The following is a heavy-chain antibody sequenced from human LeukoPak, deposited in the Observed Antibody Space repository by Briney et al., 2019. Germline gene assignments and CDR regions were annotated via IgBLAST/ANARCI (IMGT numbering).Heavy chain of an antibody. CDR2: IYYSGST. J-gene: IGHJ5*02. Sequence: SETLSLTCTVSGGSVSSGSYYWSWIRQPPGKGLEWIGYIYYSGSTNHNPSLKSRVTISVDTSKNQFSLKLSSVTAADTAVYYCAISYYDFWSGYWNWFDPWGQGTLVTVSS. CDR3: AISYYDFWSGYWNWFDP. D-gene: IGHD3-3*01. CDR1: GGSVSSGSYY. V-gene: IGHV4-61*01.